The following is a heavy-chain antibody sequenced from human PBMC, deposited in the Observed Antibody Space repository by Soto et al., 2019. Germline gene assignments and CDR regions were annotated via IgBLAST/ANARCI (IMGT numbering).Heavy chain of an antibody. CDR3: ARQGNYYDTIPNTQIDY. CDR2: ISSDSNTI. V-gene: IGHV3-48*02. CDR1: GFIFSSYS. Sequence: GSLRLSCAASGFIFSSYSMNWVRQAPGKGLEWVSYISSDSNTIYYADSVRGRFTISRDNAKNSLYLQMNSLRDEDTAMYYCARQGNYYDTIPNTQIDYWGQGTLVTVSS. D-gene: IGHD3-22*01. J-gene: IGHJ4*02.